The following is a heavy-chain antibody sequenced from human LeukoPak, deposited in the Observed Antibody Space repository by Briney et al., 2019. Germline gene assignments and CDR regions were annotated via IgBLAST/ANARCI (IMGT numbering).Heavy chain of an antibody. D-gene: IGHD6-13*01. J-gene: IGHJ4*02. Sequence: PSETLSLTCTVSGGSISSYYWSWLRQPPGKGLEWIGYIYYSGTTNYNPSLKSRVTISVDTSKNQFSLKLSSVTAADTAVYYCARGVYIAAAQYGYWGQGTLVSVSS. CDR1: GGSISSYY. CDR2: IYYSGTT. CDR3: ARGVYIAAAQYGY. V-gene: IGHV4-59*01.